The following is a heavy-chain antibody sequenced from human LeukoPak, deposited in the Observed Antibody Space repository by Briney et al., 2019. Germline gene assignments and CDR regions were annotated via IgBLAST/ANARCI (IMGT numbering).Heavy chain of an antibody. J-gene: IGHJ6*03. V-gene: IGHV4-59*12. CDR2: ICGST. D-gene: IGHD3-3*01. Sequence: PSETLSLTCTVSGGSISSYYWSWIRQPPGKGLEWIGYICGSTNYNPSLKSRVTISVDTSKNQFSLKLSSVTAADTAVYYCARVRITIFGVVYYMDVWGKGTTVTVSS. CDR3: ARVRITIFGVVYYMDV. CDR1: GGSISSYY.